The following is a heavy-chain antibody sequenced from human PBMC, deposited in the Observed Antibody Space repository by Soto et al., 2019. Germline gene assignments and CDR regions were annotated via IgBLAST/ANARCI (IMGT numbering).Heavy chain of an antibody. J-gene: IGHJ4*02. CDR1: GYTFTSYG. D-gene: IGHD3-22*01. CDR2: IIAYNGNT. Sequence: ASVKVSCKASGYTFTSYGISWVRQAPGQGLEWMGWIIAYNGNTNYAQKLQGRVTMTTDTSTSTAYMELRSLRSDDTAVYYCARDIYYYDSSGYYLDYWGQGTLVTVSS. V-gene: IGHV1-18*01. CDR3: ARDIYYYDSSGYYLDY.